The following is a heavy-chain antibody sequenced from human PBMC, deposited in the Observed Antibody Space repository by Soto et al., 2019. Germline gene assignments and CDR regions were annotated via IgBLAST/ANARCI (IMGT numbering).Heavy chain of an antibody. Sequence: EVQLVESGGGLVQSGGSLRLSCAASGFTVSSNYMSWVRQAPGKGLEWVSVIYSGGSTYYADSVKGRFTISRHNSKNTLYLQMNSLRAEDTAVYYCARAGSYDAFDIWGQGTMVTVSS. CDR1: GFTVSSNY. J-gene: IGHJ3*02. V-gene: IGHV3-53*04. CDR3: ARAGSYDAFDI. CDR2: IYSGGST. D-gene: IGHD3-10*01.